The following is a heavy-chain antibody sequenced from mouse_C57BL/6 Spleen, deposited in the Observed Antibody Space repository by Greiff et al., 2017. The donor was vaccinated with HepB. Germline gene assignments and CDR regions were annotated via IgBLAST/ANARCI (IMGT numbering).Heavy chain of an antibody. CDR1: YTFTDYYM. D-gene: IGHD1-1*01. Sequence: VHVKQSGPELVKPGASVKMSCKASGYTFTDYYMHWVKQKPGKGLEWIGEIYPGSGNTYYNEKFKGKATLTADTSSSTAYMQLSSLTSEDSAVYFCAPITTVVAPDYWGQGTTLTVSS. V-gene: IGHV1-83*01. CDR3: PITTVVAPDY. CDR2: YPGSGNTY. J-gene: IGHJ2*01.